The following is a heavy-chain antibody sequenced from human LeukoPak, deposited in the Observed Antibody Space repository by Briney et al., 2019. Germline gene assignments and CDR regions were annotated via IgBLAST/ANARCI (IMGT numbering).Heavy chain of an antibody. J-gene: IGHJ5*02. CDR1: GFTFSSYA. Sequence: GGSLRLSCAASGFTFSSYAMNWVRQAPGKGLEWVSYISSSGSTINYADSVKGRFTISRDNAKNSLYLQMNSLRAEDTAVYYCARDGLWDYGGNWFDPWGQGTLVTVSS. D-gene: IGHD4-17*01. CDR2: ISSSGSTI. CDR3: ARDGLWDYGGNWFDP. V-gene: IGHV3-48*03.